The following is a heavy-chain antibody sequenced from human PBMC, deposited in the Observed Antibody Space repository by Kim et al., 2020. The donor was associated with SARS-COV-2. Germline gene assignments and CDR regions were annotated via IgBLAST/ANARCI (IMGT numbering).Heavy chain of an antibody. CDR2: IGTAGDT. Sequence: GGSLRLSCAASGFTFSSYDMHWVRQATGKGLEWVSAIGTAGDTYYPGSVKGRFTISRENAKNSLYLQMNSLRAGDTAVYYCARSIAVAGPLGSAFDIWGQGTMVTVSS. CDR1: GFTFSSYD. V-gene: IGHV3-13*04. D-gene: IGHD6-19*01. J-gene: IGHJ3*02. CDR3: ARSIAVAGPLGSAFDI.